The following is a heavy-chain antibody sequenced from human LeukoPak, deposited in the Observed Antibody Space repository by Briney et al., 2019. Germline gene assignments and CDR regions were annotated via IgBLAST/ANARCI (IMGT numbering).Heavy chain of an antibody. D-gene: IGHD1-26*01. J-gene: IGHJ4*02. Sequence: GASVKVSCKASGYIFPSYGISWVRQAPGQGLEWMGWISAYNGNAIYAQKLQGRVTMTTDTSTSTAYMELRSLRSDDTAVYYCARDHHSGSTDYWGQGTLVTVSS. CDR3: ARDHHSGSTDY. CDR2: ISAYNGNA. V-gene: IGHV1-18*01. CDR1: GYIFPSYG.